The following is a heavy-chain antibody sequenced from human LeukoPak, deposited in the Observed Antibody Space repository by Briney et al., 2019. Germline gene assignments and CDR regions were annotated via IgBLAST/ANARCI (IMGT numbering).Heavy chain of an antibody. CDR1: GGSISSSSYY. D-gene: IGHD1-26*01. J-gene: IGHJ4*02. V-gene: IGHV4-39*01. Sequence: PSETLSLTCTVSGGSISSSSYYWGWIRQPPGKGLEWIGTIHDSGSTYYNPSLKSRVTISVDTSKSQFSLKLRSVTAADTAVYYCARQWPTAFDYWGQGTLVTVSS. CDR3: ARQWPTAFDY. CDR2: IHDSGST.